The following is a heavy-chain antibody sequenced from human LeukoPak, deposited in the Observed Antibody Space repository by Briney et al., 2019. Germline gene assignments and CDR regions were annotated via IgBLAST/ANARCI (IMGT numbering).Heavy chain of an antibody. Sequence: SGGSLRLSCAASGFTVSSNYMSWVRQAPGKGLEGVSVIYSGGSTYYADSVKGRFPISRDNSKNTLYLQMNSLRAEDTAVYYCARVYSGYDSYYFDNWGQGTLVTVSS. J-gene: IGHJ4*02. CDR1: GFTVSSNY. D-gene: IGHD5-12*01. CDR2: IYSGGST. CDR3: ARVYSGYDSYYFDN. V-gene: IGHV3-53*01.